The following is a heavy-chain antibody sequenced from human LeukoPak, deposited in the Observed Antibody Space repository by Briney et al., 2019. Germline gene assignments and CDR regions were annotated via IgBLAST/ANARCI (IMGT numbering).Heavy chain of an antibody. V-gene: IGHV1-69*06. D-gene: IGHD2-2*01. CDR2: IIPMLGTP. CDR3: ASGTTDIVVVPATLRNYYFDY. J-gene: IGHJ4*02. CDR1: GYTFTSYG. Sequence: SVKVSCKASGYTFTSYGINWVRQAPGQGLEWMGGIIPMLGTPNYAQKFQGRVTITADKSTSTAYMDLSSLRSEDTAVYYCASGTTDIVVVPATLRNYYFDYWGQGTLVTVSS.